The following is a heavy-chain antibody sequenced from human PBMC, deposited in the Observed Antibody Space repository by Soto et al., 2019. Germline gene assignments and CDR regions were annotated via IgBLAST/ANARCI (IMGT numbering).Heavy chain of an antibody. CDR3: AKGIDCGTDCHSYDTFDI. CDR1: GFTVNNTA. CDR2: FSGRSTST. J-gene: IGHJ3*02. Sequence: GGSLRLSCAASGFTVNNTAITWVRQAPGKGLEWVSAFSGRSTSTFYAGSVKGRFTISKDSSKNTLYLQMNSLRAEDTALYYCAKGIDCGTDCHSYDTFDIWGQGTVVAVSS. D-gene: IGHD2-21*02. V-gene: IGHV3-23*01.